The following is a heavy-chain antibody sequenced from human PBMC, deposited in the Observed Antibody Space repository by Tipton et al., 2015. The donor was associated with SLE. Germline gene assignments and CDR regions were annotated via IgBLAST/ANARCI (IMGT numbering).Heavy chain of an antibody. V-gene: IGHV4-59*11. D-gene: IGHD1-1*01. CDR1: GGSLGGHY. Sequence: TLSLTCTVSGGSLGGHYWSWIWQPPGKGLEWIGYIYYSGSTVYNPSLQSRLTLSVDTSKNQFSLKLTSVTAADTAMYYCARDKQPGDYWGQGTLVTVSS. CDR3: ARDKQPGDY. J-gene: IGHJ4*02. CDR2: IYYSGST.